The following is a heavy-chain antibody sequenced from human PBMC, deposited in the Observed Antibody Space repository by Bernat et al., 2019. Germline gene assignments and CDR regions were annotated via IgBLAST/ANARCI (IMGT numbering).Heavy chain of an antibody. Sequence: QVQLVESGGGVVQPGRSLRLSCAASGFTFSTYGMHWVRQAPGKGLEWVAVIWYDGSNKYYADSVKGRFTISRDNSRNTLYLQMNSLRAEDTAVYYWARDHCSGGSCYLYGRGAKFNYSGQGPLVTVSS. V-gene: IGHV3-33*01. CDR1: GFTFSTYG. J-gene: IGHJ4*02. CDR2: IWYDGSNK. CDR3: ARDHCSGGSCYLYGRGAKFNY. D-gene: IGHD2-15*01.